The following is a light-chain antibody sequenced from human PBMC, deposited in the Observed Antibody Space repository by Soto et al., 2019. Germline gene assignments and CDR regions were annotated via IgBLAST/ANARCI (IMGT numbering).Light chain of an antibody. V-gene: IGLV2-8*01. CDR2: EVS. J-gene: IGLJ1*01. CDR1: SSDIGTYDY. CDR3: CSYGGGNNFYV. Sequence: QSFLTQPPSASGSPGQSVTIACTGTSSDIGTYDYVSWYQHLPDKAPKLIIYEVSKRPSGVPDRFSGSKSGNTASLTVSGLQAEGEGDYYCCSYGGGNNFYVFGTGTKVTVL.